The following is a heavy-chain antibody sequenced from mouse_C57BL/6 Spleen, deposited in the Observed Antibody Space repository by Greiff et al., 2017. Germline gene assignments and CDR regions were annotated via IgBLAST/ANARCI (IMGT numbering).Heavy chain of an antibody. D-gene: IGHD2-5*01. CDR2: ISYSGST. Sequence: VQLKESGPGMVKPSQSLSLTCTVTGYSITSGYDWHWIRHFPGNKLEWMGYISYSGSTNYNPSLKSRISITHDTSKNHFFLKLNSVTTEDTATYYCARALYSNWYFDVWGTGTTVTVSS. J-gene: IGHJ1*03. V-gene: IGHV3-1*01. CDR1: GYSITSGYD. CDR3: ARALYSNWYFDV.